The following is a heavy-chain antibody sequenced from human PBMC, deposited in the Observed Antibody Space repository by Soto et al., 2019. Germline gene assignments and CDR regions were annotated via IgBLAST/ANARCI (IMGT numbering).Heavy chain of an antibody. V-gene: IGHV4-4*02. CDR3: ARESLDYGDYNYAFDI. Sequence: SETLSLTCAVSGGSISSSNWWSWVRQPPGKGLEWIGEIYHSGSTNYNPSLKSRVTISVDKSKNQFSLKLSSVTAADTAVYYCARESLDYGDYNYAFDIWGQGTMVTVSS. J-gene: IGHJ3*02. D-gene: IGHD4-17*01. CDR2: IYHSGST. CDR1: GGSISSSNW.